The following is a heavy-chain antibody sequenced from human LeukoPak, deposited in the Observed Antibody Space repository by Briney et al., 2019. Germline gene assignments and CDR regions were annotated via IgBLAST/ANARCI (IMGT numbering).Heavy chain of an antibody. J-gene: IGHJ4*02. V-gene: IGHV4-39*01. Sequence: SETLSLTCTVSGGSISSSSHYWGWIRQPPGKGLEWTGSIYYSGSSYYNPSLKSRVTISVDTSKNQFSLNLSSVTAADTAVYFCARHTFYYYDSSAYYERPFDYWGQGTLVTVSS. D-gene: IGHD3-22*01. CDR1: GGSISSSSHY. CDR2: IYYSGSS. CDR3: ARHTFYYYDSSAYYERPFDY.